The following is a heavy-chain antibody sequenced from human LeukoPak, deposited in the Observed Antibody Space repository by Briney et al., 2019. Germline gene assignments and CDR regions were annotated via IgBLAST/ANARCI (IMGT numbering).Heavy chain of an antibody. CDR3: VREARGYHYTYFDY. CDR2: VSSGFHA. Sequence: GGSLRLSCTASGFTLGSHDMHWVCQIPGQGLEWVAAVSSGFHAFFADSVQGRFTVSREDARNPLYLQMNSLRAGDTAVYYCVREARGYHYTYFDYWGQGTLVTVSS. D-gene: IGHD5-18*01. J-gene: IGHJ4*02. CDR1: GFTLGSHD. V-gene: IGHV3-13*01.